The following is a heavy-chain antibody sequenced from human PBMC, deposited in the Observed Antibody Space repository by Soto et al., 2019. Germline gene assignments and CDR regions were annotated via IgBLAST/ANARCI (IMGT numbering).Heavy chain of an antibody. D-gene: IGHD3-3*01. CDR3: ARDYPYYDFWSGYYNWFDP. Sequence: GGTLILYCASSGFNFSSYAMHWVRQAPGKGLEWVAVISYDGSNKYYADSVKGRFTISRDNSKNTLYLQMNSLRAEDTAVYYCARDYPYYDFWSGYYNWFDPWGQGT. CDR1: GFNFSSYA. J-gene: IGHJ5*02. V-gene: IGHV3-30-3*01. CDR2: ISYDGSNK.